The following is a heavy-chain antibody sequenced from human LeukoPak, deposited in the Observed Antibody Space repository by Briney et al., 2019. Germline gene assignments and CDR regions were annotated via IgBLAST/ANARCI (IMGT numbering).Heavy chain of an antibody. CDR3: AASLAYSGSYWTFDY. CDR2: IKSKTVGGTT. V-gene: IGHV3-15*01. J-gene: IGHJ4*02. Sequence: GGSLRLSCAASRFTFSNAWMSWVRQAPGKGPEWVGRIKSKTVGGTTDYAAPVKGRFTISRDDSKNTLYLQMNSLKTEDTAVYYCAASLAYSGSYWTFDYWGQGTLVTVSS. D-gene: IGHD1-26*01. CDR1: RFTFSNAW.